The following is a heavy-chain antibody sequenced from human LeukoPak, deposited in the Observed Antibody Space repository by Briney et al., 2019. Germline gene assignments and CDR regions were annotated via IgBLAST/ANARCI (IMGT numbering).Heavy chain of an antibody. V-gene: IGHV1-2*02. Sequence: ASVKVSRKASGYTFTSYFIHWVRQAPGQGLEWMGWINPNSDGTLSAQKFQGRVTMTRDTSVSTAYMELNGLSSGDTAMYYCAREYRNSTYYSFDCWGQGTLVTVSS. CDR2: INPNSDGT. D-gene: IGHD3-22*01. CDR1: GYTFTSYF. CDR3: AREYRNSTYYSFDC. J-gene: IGHJ4*02.